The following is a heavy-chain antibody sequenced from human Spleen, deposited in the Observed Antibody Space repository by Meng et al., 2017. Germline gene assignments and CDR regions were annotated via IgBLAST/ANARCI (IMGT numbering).Heavy chain of an antibody. D-gene: IGHD3-22*01. CDR1: GFTVSSNY. V-gene: IGHV3-53*01. CDR2: IYSGGST. Sequence: EVQLVESGGGLLQLGGSLRVSCAASGFTVSSNYMSWVRQAPGKGLEWVSVIYSGGSTYYADSVKGRFTISRDNSKNTLYLQMNSLRTEDTAVYYCARDYYDSSDWGQGTLVTVSS. J-gene: IGHJ4*02. CDR3: ARDYYDSSD.